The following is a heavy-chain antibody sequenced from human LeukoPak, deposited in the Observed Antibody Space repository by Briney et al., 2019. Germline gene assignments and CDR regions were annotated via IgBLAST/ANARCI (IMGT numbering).Heavy chain of an antibody. V-gene: IGHV1-46*01. D-gene: IGHD2-15*01. CDR3: ARKAECSRGSCYSYGWFDP. CDR2: INPSSGST. Sequence: ASVKVSCKASGYIFTSYYMHWVRQAPGQGLEWMGIINPSSGSTSYAQKFQDRVKMTRDTSRSTVYMELSSLRSEDTAVYYCARKAECSRGSCYSYGWFDPWGQGTQVIVSS. J-gene: IGHJ5*02. CDR1: GYIFTSYY.